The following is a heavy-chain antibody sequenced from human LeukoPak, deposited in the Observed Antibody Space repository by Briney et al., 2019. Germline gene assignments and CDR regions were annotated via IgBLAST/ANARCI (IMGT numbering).Heavy chain of an antibody. CDR3: ARHGSSTSWDYYYYGMDV. V-gene: IGHV5-51*01. Sequence: GESLKISCQGSGYSFSSYWIAWVRQMPGKGLEWMGIIYPGDSDTRYSPSFQGQVTISADKSISTAYLQWSSLKASDTAMYYCARHGSSTSWDYYYYGMDVWGQGTTVTVSS. D-gene: IGHD2-2*01. CDR1: GYSFSSYW. CDR2: IYPGDSDT. J-gene: IGHJ6*02.